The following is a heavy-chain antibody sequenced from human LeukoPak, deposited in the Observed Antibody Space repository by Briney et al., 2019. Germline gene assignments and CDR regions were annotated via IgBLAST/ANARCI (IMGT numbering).Heavy chain of an antibody. J-gene: IGHJ6*03. Sequence: GGSLRLPCAASGFTFSDYYMSWIRRAPGKGLEWVSYISSSGSTIYYADSVKGRFTISRDNAKNSVYLQVNSLRAEDTAVYYCARAIRRITVVRGQDYYYYMDVWGKGTTVTVSS. CDR3: ARAIRRITVVRGQDYYYYMDV. D-gene: IGHD3-10*01. CDR1: GFTFSDYY. CDR2: ISSSGSTI. V-gene: IGHV3-11*04.